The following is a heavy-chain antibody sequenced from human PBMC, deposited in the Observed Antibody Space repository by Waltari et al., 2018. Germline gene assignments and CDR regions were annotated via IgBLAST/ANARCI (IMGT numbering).Heavy chain of an antibody. CDR2: VGGDGAAP. V-gene: IGHV3-23*01. Sequence: EVHLLESGGDLVHPGGSLRLSCAASRFPFSRVAMNWVRPAPGRGLEWVARVGGDGAAPIYADSVKGRFTISRDNSKTTLYLQMNSLRVEDTAVYYCATLYSDYADYWGQGTLVTVSS. CDR1: RFPFSRVA. J-gene: IGHJ4*02. D-gene: IGHD4-4*01. CDR3: ATLYSDYADY.